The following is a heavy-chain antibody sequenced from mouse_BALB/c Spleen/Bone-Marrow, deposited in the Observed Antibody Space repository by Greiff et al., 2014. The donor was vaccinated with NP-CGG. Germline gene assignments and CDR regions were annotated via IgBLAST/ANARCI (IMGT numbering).Heavy chain of an antibody. CDR3: TGGYGWFAY. V-gene: IGHV14-3*02. CDR1: GFNIKDTY. D-gene: IGHD2-14*01. Sequence: EVQLQQSGAELVKPGASVKLSCTASGFNIKDTYMHWVKQRPEQGLEWIGRIDPANGNTKYDPRFQGKATITADASSNTAYLQLSSLTSEDTAVYYCTGGYGWFAYWGQGTLVTVSA. J-gene: IGHJ3*01. CDR2: IDPANGNT.